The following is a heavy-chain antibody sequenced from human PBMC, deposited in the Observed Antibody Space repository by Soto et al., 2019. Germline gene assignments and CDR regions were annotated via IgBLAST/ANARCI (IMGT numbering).Heavy chain of an antibody. CDR1: GGSFSGYY. CDR3: ARDKITGLFDY. Sequence: SETLSLTCAVYGGSFSGYYWTWIRQPPGTGLEWIGEINHSGSTNYNPSLKSRVTISVDTSKNQFSLKLTSVTAADTALYYWARDKITGLFDYWGRGTLVTVSS. CDR2: INHSGST. D-gene: IGHD2-8*02. V-gene: IGHV4-34*01. J-gene: IGHJ4*02.